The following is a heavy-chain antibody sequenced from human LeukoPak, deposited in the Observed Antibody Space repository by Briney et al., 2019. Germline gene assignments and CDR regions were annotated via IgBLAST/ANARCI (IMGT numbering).Heavy chain of an antibody. Sequence: PGGSLRLSCAASGFTFSSYAMSWVRQAPGKGLEWVSTVTGSGGTTYYADSVKGRFTISRDNSKNTLYLQMNSLRAEDTAVYYCALIVATMGNFDYWGQGTLVTVSS. D-gene: IGHD5-12*01. CDR2: VTGSGGTT. CDR1: GFTFSSYA. V-gene: IGHV3-23*01. J-gene: IGHJ4*02. CDR3: ALIVATMGNFDY.